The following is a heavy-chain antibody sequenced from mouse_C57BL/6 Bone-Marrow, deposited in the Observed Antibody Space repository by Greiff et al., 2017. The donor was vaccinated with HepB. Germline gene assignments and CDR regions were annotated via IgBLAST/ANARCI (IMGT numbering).Heavy chain of an antibody. CDR2: INPNNGGT. V-gene: IGHV1-18*01. J-gene: IGHJ1*03. Sequence: EVKLLESGPELVKPGASVKLPCKASGYTFPDYNMDWVKPRPGQSLAWIGDINPNNGGTIYTPKFKGKATLTVDNSSRPAYMELRSQTSEDTAVYYRAKTPVVLRSWDCDVWGTGTTVTVSS. CDR3: AKTPVVLRSWDCDV. CDR1: GYTFPDYN. D-gene: IGHD1-1*01.